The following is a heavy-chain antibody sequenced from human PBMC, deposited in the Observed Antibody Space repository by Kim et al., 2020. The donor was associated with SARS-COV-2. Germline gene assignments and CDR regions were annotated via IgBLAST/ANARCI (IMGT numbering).Heavy chain of an antibody. CDR2: IWYDGSNK. CDR1: GFTFSSYG. J-gene: IGHJ5*02. CDR3: ARSYGSFIAAAAPFDP. V-gene: IGHV3-33*01. D-gene: IGHD6-13*01. Sequence: GGSLRLSCAASGFTFSSYGMHWVRQAPGKGLEWVAVIWYDGSNKYYADSVKGRFTISRDNSKNTLYLQMNSLRAEDTAVYYCARSYGSFIAAAAPFDPWGQGTLVSVSS.